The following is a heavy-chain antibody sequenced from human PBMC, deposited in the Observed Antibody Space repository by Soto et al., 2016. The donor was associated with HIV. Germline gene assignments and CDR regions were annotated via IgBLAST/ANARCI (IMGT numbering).Heavy chain of an antibody. CDR3: ARTTGGNYWPADAFDV. CDR2: IKQDGSEK. V-gene: IGHV3-7*04. Sequence: EVQLVESGGGLVQPGGSLRLSCAASGFTFTTYWMNWVRQAPGKGLEWVANIKQDGSEKYYVDSVKGRFTISRDNAKNSVYLRMNSLRAEDTAVYYCARTTGGNYWPADAFDVWGQGALVTVSS. D-gene: IGHD1-26*01. J-gene: IGHJ3*01. CDR1: GFTFTTYW.